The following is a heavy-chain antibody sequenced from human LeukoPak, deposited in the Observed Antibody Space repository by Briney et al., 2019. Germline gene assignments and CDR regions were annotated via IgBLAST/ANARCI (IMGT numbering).Heavy chain of an antibody. V-gene: IGHV3-7*01. CDR3: ARLGEKADFDY. CDR2: TREDGSEK. Sequence: PGGSLRLSCTASGFTFSTYWMSWVRQAPGKGLEWVANTREDGSEKYYVDSVKGRFTISRDNAKNSLYLQMNSLRAEDTAVYYCARLGEKADFDYWGQGTLVTVSS. J-gene: IGHJ4*02. D-gene: IGHD3-16*01. CDR1: GFTFSTYW.